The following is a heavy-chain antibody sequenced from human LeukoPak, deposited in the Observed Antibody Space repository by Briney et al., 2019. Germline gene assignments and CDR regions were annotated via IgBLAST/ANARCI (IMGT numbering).Heavy chain of an antibody. J-gene: IGHJ3*02. CDR3: ARHSSGWCDNAFDI. CDR1: GGSISSYY. D-gene: IGHD6-19*01. Sequence: SETLSLTCTVSGGSISSYYWSWIRQPAGKGLEWIGRIYTSGSTNYNPSLKSRVTMSVDTSKNQFSLKLSSVTAADTAMYYCARHSSGWCDNAFDIWGQGTMVTVSS. CDR2: IYTSGST. V-gene: IGHV4-4*07.